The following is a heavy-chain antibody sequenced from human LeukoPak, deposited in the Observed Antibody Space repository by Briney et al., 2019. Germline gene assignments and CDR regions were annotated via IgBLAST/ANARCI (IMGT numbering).Heavy chain of an antibody. CDR1: GGSISSYY. D-gene: IGHD3-9*01. CDR2: IYYSGST. Sequence: SETLSLTCTVSGGSISSYYWSWIRQPPGKGLEWIGYIYYSGSTNYNPSLKSRVTISVDTSKNQFSLKLSSVTAADTAVYYCARGGYDILTGYSTPLGHWGQGTLVTVSS. J-gene: IGHJ4*02. CDR3: ARGGYDILTGYSTPLGH. V-gene: IGHV4-59*01.